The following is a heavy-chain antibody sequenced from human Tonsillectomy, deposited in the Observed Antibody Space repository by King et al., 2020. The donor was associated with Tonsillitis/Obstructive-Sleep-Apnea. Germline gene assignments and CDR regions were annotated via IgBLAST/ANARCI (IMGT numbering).Heavy chain of an antibody. CDR1: GFSLSTSGVG. D-gene: IGHD4-17*01. V-gene: IGHV2-5*02. Sequence: TLKESGPTLVKPTQTLTLTCTFSGFSLSTSGVGVGWIRQPPGKALEWLALIYWVDDKRYSPSLNTRLTITKDTSKNQVVLTMTDMDPVDTATYYCAHRRTTVTTDYFDYWGQGTLVTVSS. CDR2: IYWVDDK. J-gene: IGHJ4*02. CDR3: AHRRTTVTTDYFDY.